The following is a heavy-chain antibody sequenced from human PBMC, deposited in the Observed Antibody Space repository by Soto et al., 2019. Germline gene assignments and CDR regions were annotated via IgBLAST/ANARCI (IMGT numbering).Heavy chain of an antibody. CDR3: ARRGTLVYCSGGSCYSKGIGSNFDY. J-gene: IGHJ4*02. V-gene: IGHV4-34*01. Sequence: SETLSLTCAVYGGSFSGYYWSWIRQPPGKGLEWIGEINHSGSTNYNPSLKSRVTISVDTSKNQFSLKLSSVTAADTAVYYCARRGTLVYCSGGSCYSKGIGSNFDYWGQGTLVTVSS. D-gene: IGHD2-15*01. CDR1: GGSFSGYY. CDR2: INHSGST.